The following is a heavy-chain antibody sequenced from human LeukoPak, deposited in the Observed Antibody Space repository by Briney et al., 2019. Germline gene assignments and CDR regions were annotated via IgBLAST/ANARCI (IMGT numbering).Heavy chain of an antibody. CDR2: IWYDGSNK. CDR3: ARDLVNCSSTSCPFYYYYGMDV. D-gene: IGHD2-2*01. Sequence: GGSLRLSCAASGFTFSSYGMHWVRQAPGKGLEWVAVIWYDGSNKYYADSVKGRFTISRDNSKNTLYLQMNSLRAEDTAVYYCARDLVNCSSTSCPFYYYYGMDVWGQGTTVTVSS. J-gene: IGHJ6*02. V-gene: IGHV3-33*01. CDR1: GFTFSSYG.